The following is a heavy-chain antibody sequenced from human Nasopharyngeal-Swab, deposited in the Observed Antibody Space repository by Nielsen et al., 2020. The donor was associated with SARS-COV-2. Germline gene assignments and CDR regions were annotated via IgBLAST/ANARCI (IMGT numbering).Heavy chain of an antibody. V-gene: IGHV1-18*04. D-gene: IGHD3-9*01. Sequence: ASVKVSCKASGYTFTSYGISWVRQAPGQGLEWMGWISAYNGNTNYAQKFQGRVTMTRDTSTSTVYMELSSLRSEDTAVYYCARDRGYFDPLGWFDPWGQGTLVTVSS. CDR3: ARDRGYFDPLGWFDP. CDR2: ISAYNGNT. J-gene: IGHJ5*02. CDR1: GYTFTSYG.